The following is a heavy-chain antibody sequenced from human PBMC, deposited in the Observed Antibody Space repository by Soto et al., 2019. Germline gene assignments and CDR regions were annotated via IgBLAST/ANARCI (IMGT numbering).Heavy chain of an antibody. V-gene: IGHV4-39*01. D-gene: IGHD3-16*01. CDR1: GDSIISTTYY. Sequence: SETLSLTCTVSGDSIISTTYYWAWIRQPPGKGLEWIGSILYTGRTYYNPSLESRLTISVDTSNNQFSLRLSSVTAADTAVYYCARQGAFDPWGPGTLVTVSS. CDR3: ARQGAFDP. J-gene: IGHJ5*02. CDR2: ILYTGRT.